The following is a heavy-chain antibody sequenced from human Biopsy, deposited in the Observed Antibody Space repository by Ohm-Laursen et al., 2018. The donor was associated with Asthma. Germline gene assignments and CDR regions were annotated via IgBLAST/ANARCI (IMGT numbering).Heavy chain of an antibody. V-gene: IGHV3-30*18. J-gene: IGHJ6*02. CDR2: VSYDGGVV. Sequence: SLRLSCAAFGFVFRSHAMHWVRQAPGKGLEWVAVVSYDGGVVHYADSMKGRFTISRDNAQNSLYLHMNGLKPEDTAVYYCAKPLNTYNFYAYDVWGQGTTVVVSS. D-gene: IGHD5/OR15-5a*01. CDR1: GFVFRSHA. CDR3: AKPLNTYNFYAYDV.